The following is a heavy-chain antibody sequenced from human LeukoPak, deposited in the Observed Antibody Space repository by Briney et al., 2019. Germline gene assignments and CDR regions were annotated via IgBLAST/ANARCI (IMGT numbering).Heavy chain of an antibody. J-gene: IGHJ4*02. CDR1: GFTFTSYT. CDR3: VKDRIGGEDSYYFDY. V-gene: IGHV3-23*01. D-gene: IGHD3-16*01. CDR2: ISGSGDRT. Sequence: GGSLRLSCAASGFTFTSYTMSWVRQAPRKGLEWVSGISGSGDRTYYADSVKGQFTISRDNSKSTLYLQMNSLRAEDTAVYYCVKDRIGGEDSYYFDYWGQGTLVTVSS.